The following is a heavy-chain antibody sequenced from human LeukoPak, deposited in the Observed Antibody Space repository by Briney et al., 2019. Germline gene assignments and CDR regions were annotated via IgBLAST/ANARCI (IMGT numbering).Heavy chain of an antibody. CDR1: GDSVSSNSAA. Sequence: SQTLSLTCAISGDSVSSNSAAWNWIRQSPSRGLEWLGRTYCRSKWYNDYAVSVKSRITINPDTSKNQFSLQLNSVTPEDTAVYYCARDPFEGQLGGTDAFDIWGQGTMVTVSS. V-gene: IGHV6-1*01. D-gene: IGHD6-6*01. CDR2: TYCRSKWYN. J-gene: IGHJ3*02. CDR3: ARDPFEGQLGGTDAFDI.